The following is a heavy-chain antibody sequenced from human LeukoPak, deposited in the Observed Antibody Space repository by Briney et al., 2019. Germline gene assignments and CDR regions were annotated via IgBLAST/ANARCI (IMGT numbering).Heavy chain of an antibody. V-gene: IGHV3-7*03. CDR2: IKQDGSEK. D-gene: IGHD2-2*01. CDR3: VRDFHSLASVDSENYGMDV. Sequence: GGSLRLSCAASGFTFSSYWMSWVRQAPGKGLEWVANIKQDGSEKYYVDSVKGRFTISRDNAKNSLYLQMNSLRAEDTAVYYCVRDFHSLASVDSENYGMDVWGQGTTVTVSS. J-gene: IGHJ6*02. CDR1: GFTFSSYW.